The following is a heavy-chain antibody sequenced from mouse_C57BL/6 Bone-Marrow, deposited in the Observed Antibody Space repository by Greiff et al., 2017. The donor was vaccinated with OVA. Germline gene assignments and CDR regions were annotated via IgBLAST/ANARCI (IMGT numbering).Heavy chain of an antibody. CDR3: ARAFITTVVATRGYYAMDY. Sequence: EVKLMESGGGLVKPGGSLKLSCAASGFTFSSYAMSWVRQTPEKRLEWVATISDGGSYTYYPDNVKGRFPISRDNAKNNLYLQMSHLKSEDTAMYYCARAFITTVVATRGYYAMDYWGQGTSVTVSS. J-gene: IGHJ4*01. V-gene: IGHV5-4*03. CDR2: ISDGGSYT. D-gene: IGHD1-1*01. CDR1: GFTFSSYA.